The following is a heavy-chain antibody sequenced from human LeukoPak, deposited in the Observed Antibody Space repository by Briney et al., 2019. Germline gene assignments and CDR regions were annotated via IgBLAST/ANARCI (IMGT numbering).Heavy chain of an antibody. D-gene: IGHD2-2*01. CDR1: GFTFSGSA. CDR2: IRSKANSYAT. Sequence: GGSQRLSCAASGFTFSGSAMHWVRQASGKGLEWVGRIRSKANSYATAYAASVKGRFTISRDDSKNTAYLQMNSLKTEDTAVYYCTRLSGCSSTSCFDYWGQGTLVTVSS. J-gene: IGHJ4*02. CDR3: TRLSGCSSTSCFDY. V-gene: IGHV3-73*01.